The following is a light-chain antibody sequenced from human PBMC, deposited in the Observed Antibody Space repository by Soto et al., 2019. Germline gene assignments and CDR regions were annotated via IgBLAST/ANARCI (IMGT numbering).Light chain of an antibody. CDR2: AAS. Sequence: DIQMTQSPSSLSASVGDRVTITCRASQSITSYLNWYQQKPGKAPKLLISAASSLQSGVPSRFSGSGSGSDVTLTISSLQPEDFATYYCQQSYYTPLTFGPWTKVAIK. V-gene: IGKV1-39*01. CDR1: QSITSY. J-gene: IGKJ3*01. CDR3: QQSYYTPLT.